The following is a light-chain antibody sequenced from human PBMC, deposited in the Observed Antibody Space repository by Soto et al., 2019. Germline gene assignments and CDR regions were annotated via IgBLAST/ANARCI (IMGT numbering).Light chain of an antibody. CDR1: HSVSSY. Sequence: EIVLTQTPATLSLSPGERATLSCSASHSVSSYLAWYQQKPGQAPRLLIYGASSRATGIPDRFSGSGSGTDFTLTISRLEPEDFAVYYCQQYGSSPGTFGQGTKVDI. CDR3: QQYGSSPGT. J-gene: IGKJ1*01. CDR2: GAS. V-gene: IGKV3-20*01.